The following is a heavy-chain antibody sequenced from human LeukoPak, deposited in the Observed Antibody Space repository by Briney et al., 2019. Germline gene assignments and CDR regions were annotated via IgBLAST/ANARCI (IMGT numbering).Heavy chain of an antibody. CDR1: GFAFSNYN. J-gene: IGHJ4*02. CDR3: ARDPASIAAAEGDY. V-gene: IGHV3-48*01. D-gene: IGHD6-13*01. Sequence: GGSLRLSCAASGFAFSNYNMNWVRQAPGKGLEWVSYISSSSHSIYYADSVKGRFTISRDNAKNSLYLQMNSLRAEDTAVYYCARDPASIAAAEGDYWGQGTLVTVSS. CDR2: ISSSSHSI.